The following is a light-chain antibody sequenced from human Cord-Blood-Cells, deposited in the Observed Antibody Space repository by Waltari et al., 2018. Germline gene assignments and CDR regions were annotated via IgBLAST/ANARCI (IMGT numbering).Light chain of an antibody. CDR3: QQYNNWPLYT. CDR2: GAS. Sequence: DIVMTQSPATPSVPPGERATLYCRASQSVSTHLAWYQQKPGQAPRLLSYGASTRATGIPARFSGSGSETEFTLTISSLQSEDFAVYYCQQYNNWPLYTFGQGTKLEIK. J-gene: IGKJ2*01. V-gene: IGKV3-15*01. CDR1: QSVSTH.